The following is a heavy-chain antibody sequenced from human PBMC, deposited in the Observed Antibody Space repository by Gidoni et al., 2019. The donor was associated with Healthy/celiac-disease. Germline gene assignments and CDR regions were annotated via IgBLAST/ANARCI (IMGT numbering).Heavy chain of an antibody. CDR2: ISGSGGST. CDR3: AKGPTGYSSSWYGYNWFDP. CDR1: GFTFSSYA. Sequence: EVQLVESGGGLVQPGGSLRLSCAAPGFTFSSYAMSWVRQAPGKGLEWVSAISGSGGSTYYADSVKCRFTISRDNSKNTLYLKMNSLRAEDTAVYYCAKGPTGYSSSWYGYNWFDPWGQGTLVTVSS. D-gene: IGHD6-13*01. J-gene: IGHJ5*02. V-gene: IGHV3-23*04.